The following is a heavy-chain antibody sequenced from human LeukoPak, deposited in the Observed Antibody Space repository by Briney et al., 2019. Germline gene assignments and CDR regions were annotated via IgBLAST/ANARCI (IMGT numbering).Heavy chain of an antibody. J-gene: IGHJ4*02. Sequence: SETLSLTCTVSGGSISSYYWSWIRQPPGKGLEWIGYIYYSGSTIYNPSPKSRVTMSVDTSKNQFSLKLTSVTAADTAVYYCASQLRSSGYPLDYWGQGTLVTVSS. CDR1: GGSISSYY. D-gene: IGHD6-13*01. V-gene: IGHV4-59*01. CDR3: ASQLRSSGYPLDY. CDR2: IYYSGST.